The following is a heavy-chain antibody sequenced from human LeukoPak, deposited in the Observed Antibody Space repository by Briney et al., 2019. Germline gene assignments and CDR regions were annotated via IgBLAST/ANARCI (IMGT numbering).Heavy chain of an antibody. D-gene: IGHD3-22*01. CDR3: ARARAVTMIVGDPLGY. Sequence: GASVKVSCKASGYTFTGYYMHWVRQAPGQGLEWMGWINPNSGGTNYAQKFQGRVTMTRDTSISTAYMELSRLRSDDTAVYYCARARAVTMIVGDPLGYWGQGTLVTVSS. CDR1: GYTFTGYY. V-gene: IGHV1-2*02. J-gene: IGHJ4*02. CDR2: INPNSGGT.